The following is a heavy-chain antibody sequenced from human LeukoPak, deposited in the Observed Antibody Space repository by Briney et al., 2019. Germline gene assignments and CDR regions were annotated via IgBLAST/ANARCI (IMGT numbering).Heavy chain of an antibody. CDR1: GFTFSSYS. V-gene: IGHV3-30*03. Sequence: PGGSLRLSCAASGFTFSSYSMHWVRQAPGKGLEWLAVILYDGSMQYYAESMKGRLTISRDNSRNTVYMQMSSLRTEDTAVYYCARQAYTSALLWFGARDYYYYYMDVWGKGTTVTISS. D-gene: IGHD3-10*01. CDR2: ILYDGSMQ. J-gene: IGHJ6*03. CDR3: ARQAYTSALLWFGARDYYYYYMDV.